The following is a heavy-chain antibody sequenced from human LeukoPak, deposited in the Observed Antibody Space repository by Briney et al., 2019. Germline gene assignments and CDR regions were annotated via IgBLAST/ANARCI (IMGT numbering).Heavy chain of an antibody. CDR2: IYYSGIT. J-gene: IGHJ4*02. CDR1: GGSFSGYY. V-gene: IGHV4-59*08. D-gene: IGHD6-19*01. CDR3: VRRLAVTGKYYFDY. Sequence: SETLSLTCAVYGGSFSGYYWSWIRQPPGKGLEWIGFIYYSGITKYNPSLESRVTISLDMSKNQFSLRLTSVTAADTAVYYCVRRLAVTGKYYFDYWGQGTLVTVSS.